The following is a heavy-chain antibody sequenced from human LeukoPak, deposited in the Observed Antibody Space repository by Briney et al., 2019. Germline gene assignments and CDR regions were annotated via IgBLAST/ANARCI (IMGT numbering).Heavy chain of an antibody. Sequence: GGSLRLSCAASGFTFSSYGMHWVRQAPGKGLEWVAFIRYDGSNTYYADSVKGRFTISRDNSKNTLYLQMNSLSAEDTAVYYCARAVADCDAFDIWGQGTMVTVSS. CDR1: GFTFSSYG. CDR2: IRYDGSNT. CDR3: ARAVADCDAFDI. V-gene: IGHV3-30*02. D-gene: IGHD6-19*01. J-gene: IGHJ3*02.